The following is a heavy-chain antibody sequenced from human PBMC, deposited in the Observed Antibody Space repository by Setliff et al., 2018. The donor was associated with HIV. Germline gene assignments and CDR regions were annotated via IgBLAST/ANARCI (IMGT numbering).Heavy chain of an antibody. Sequence: SETLSLTCSVSGASISSYYWSWIRQSPGKGLEWIGYIYYSGSTNYNPSLKSRVTISVDTSKNQFSLKLSSVTAADTAVYYCARRLYYYDSSGRNYDAFDIWGQGTMVTVSS. CDR1: GASISSYY. CDR2: IYYSGST. CDR3: ARRLYYYDSSGRNYDAFDI. J-gene: IGHJ3*02. V-gene: IGHV4-59*08. D-gene: IGHD3-22*01.